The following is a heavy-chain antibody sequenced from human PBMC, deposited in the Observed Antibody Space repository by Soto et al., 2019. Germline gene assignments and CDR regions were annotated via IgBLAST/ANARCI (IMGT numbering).Heavy chain of an antibody. CDR1: GVTFSSYD. J-gene: IGHJ4*02. CDR3: ARGYCSGGSCPGLDY. Sequence: GGSLRLSCAASGVTFSSYDMHWVRQATGKGLEWVSAIGTAGDTYYPGSVKGRFTISRENAKNSLYLQMNSLRAGDTAVYYCARGYCSGGSCPGLDYWGQGTLVTVSS. D-gene: IGHD2-15*01. CDR2: IGTAGDT. V-gene: IGHV3-13*01.